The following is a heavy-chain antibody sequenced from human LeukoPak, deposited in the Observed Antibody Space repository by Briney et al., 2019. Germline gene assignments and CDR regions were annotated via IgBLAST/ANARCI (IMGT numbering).Heavy chain of an antibody. CDR1: GFTFSIYA. CDR3: AKDVKLHGHDGMDV. Sequence: PGGSLRLSCAASGFTFSIYALLWVRHAPGKGLEWVAVISDDGRNEYYVDSMKGRFTISRDNSKNTLYLQMNSLRVEDTAVYYCAKDVKLHGHDGMDVWGQGTTVTVSS. CDR2: ISDDGRNE. V-gene: IGHV3-30*04. D-gene: IGHD1-26*01. J-gene: IGHJ6*02.